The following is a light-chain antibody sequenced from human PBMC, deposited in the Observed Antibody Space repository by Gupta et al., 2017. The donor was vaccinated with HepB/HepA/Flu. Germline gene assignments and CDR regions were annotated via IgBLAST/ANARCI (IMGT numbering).Light chain of an antibody. Sequence: DTVLPPSPGTLSLSPGERATLSCSASQSVRSRYLAWYQQKPGQAPRYLIYGASSRATGIPDRFSGSGSGTDFTLTISRLEPEDFAVYYCQQDGSSPPTFGQGTKLEIK. CDR1: QSVRSRY. CDR3: QQDGSSPPT. V-gene: IGKV3-20*01. CDR2: GAS. J-gene: IGKJ2*01.